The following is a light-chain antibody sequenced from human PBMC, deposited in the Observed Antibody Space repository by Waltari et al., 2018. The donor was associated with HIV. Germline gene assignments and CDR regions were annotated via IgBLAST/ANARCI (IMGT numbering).Light chain of an antibody. J-gene: IGLJ2*01. V-gene: IGLV1-47*01. Sequence: QSVLTQPPSASGTPGKSVTISCSGRSSNIGRNYVYWYQQVPGKAPTLLMYRSNQRPSGVPDRISGSKSGTSASLAISGLQSEDEADYYCAAWDDNLNGLAFGGGTRLTVL. CDR3: AAWDDNLNGLA. CDR1: SSNIGRNY. CDR2: RSN.